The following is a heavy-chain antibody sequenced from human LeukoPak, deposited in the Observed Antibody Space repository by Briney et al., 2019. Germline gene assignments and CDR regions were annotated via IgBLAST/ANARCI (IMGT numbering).Heavy chain of an antibody. J-gene: IGHJ4*02. CDR2: IWYDGSNK. V-gene: IGHV3-33*01. D-gene: IGHD7-27*01. CDR1: GFTFSSYG. CDR3: ARDSSQLGIFDY. Sequence: GGSLRLSCAASGFTFSSYGMHWVRQAPGKGLEWVAVIWYDGSNKYYADSVKGRFTISRDNAKNSLYLQMNSLRAEDTAVYYCARDSSQLGIFDYWGQGTLVTVSS.